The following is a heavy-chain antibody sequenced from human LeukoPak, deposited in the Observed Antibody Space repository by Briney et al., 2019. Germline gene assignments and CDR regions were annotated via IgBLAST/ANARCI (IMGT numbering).Heavy chain of an antibody. CDR3: AKAGEYCPDGSCYSENYYFDY. D-gene: IGHD2-15*01. V-gene: IGHV3-23*01. J-gene: IGHJ4*02. CDR2: ISGSGGST. CDR1: GFTFNNYA. Sequence: SGGSLRLSCAASGFTFNNYAMAWVRQAPGKGLEWVSGISGSGGSTVYSVKGRFTISRDNSKNTLFLQMNRLRAEDTAIYYCAKAGEYCPDGSCYSENYYFDYWGQGTLVTVSS.